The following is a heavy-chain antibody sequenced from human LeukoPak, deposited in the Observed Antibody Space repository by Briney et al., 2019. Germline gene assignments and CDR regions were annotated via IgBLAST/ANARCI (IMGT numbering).Heavy chain of an antibody. CDR2: ISSSGSTI. Sequence: GGSLRLSCAASGFTFSDYYMSWIRQAPGKVLEWVSYISSSGSTIYYADSVKGRFTISRDNSKNTLYLQMNSLRAEDTAVYYCAKSGLSGVTDLYYYYYYYMDVWGKGTTVTISS. J-gene: IGHJ6*03. CDR3: AKSGLSGVTDLYYYYYYYMDV. V-gene: IGHV3-11*04. D-gene: IGHD2-21*02. CDR1: GFTFSDYY.